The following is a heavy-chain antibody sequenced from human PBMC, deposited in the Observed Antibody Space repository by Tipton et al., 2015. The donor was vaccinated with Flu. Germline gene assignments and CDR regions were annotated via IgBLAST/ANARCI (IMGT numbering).Heavy chain of an antibody. CDR2: IHRSGST. CDR1: GDSIRNDYF. CDR3: ARRDFSNYVSEPRNWFDF. Sequence: TLSLTCAVSGDSIRNDYFWGWIRQPPGKGLEWIATIHRSGSTKYNPSLKSRVTISVARPKDQFSLRLTSVTAADTAVYFCARRDFSNYVSEPRNWFDFWGQGTLVTVSS. V-gene: IGHV4-38-2*01. D-gene: IGHD4-11*01. J-gene: IGHJ5*01.